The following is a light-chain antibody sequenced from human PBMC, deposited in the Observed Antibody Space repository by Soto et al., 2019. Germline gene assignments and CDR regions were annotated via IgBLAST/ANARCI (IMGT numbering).Light chain of an antibody. CDR2: GAS. CDR1: QSISDY. CDR3: QQSYSLPLT. J-gene: IGKJ3*01. Sequence: DIQMTQSPSSLSASVGDRVAITCRSSQSISDYLNWYQQKPGKALKLLIYGASNLQSGVPPRFSGSGSGSEFTLTIIGLQPDDSGIYFCQQSYSLPLTFGPGTKVDVK. V-gene: IGKV1-39*01.